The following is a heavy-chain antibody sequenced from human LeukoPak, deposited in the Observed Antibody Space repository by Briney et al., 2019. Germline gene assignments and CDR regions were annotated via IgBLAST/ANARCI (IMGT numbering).Heavy chain of an antibody. V-gene: IGHV1-2*02. CDR3: ARDLNDGDGYNPYFDY. CDR2: INPNSGGT. D-gene: IGHD5-24*01. Sequence: ASVKVSCKASGYTFTGYYMHWVRQAPGQGLEWMGWINPNSGGTNYAQKFQGRVTMTRDTSISTAYMELSRLRSDDTAVYYCARDLNDGDGYNPYFDYWGQGTLVTVSP. J-gene: IGHJ4*02. CDR1: GYTFTGYY.